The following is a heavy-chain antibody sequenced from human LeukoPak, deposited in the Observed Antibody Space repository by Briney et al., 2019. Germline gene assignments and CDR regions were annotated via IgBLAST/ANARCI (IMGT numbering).Heavy chain of an antibody. D-gene: IGHD5-12*01. CDR2: ISGSGGTT. CDR3: GRSGYIPSFDY. J-gene: IGHJ4*02. CDR1: GFTFSSYA. V-gene: IGHV3-23*01. Sequence: GSLRVSWAASGFTFSSYALSWGRQAPGKGLELVAAISGSGGTTYYADSVKGRFTISRDNTNNTLHLQMNNLRAEDTAGYYYGRSGYIPSFDYWGQGTLVTVSS.